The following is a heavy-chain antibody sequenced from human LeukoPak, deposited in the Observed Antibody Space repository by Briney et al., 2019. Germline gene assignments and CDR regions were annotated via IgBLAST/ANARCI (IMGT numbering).Heavy chain of an antibody. J-gene: IGHJ4*02. V-gene: IGHV3-30*02. CDR3: AKLDSSSWYFFDY. Sequence: PGGSLRLSCAASGFTFSSYGMHWVRQAPGKGLEWVAFIRYDGSNKYYADSVKGRFTISRDNSKNTLYLQMNSLRAEDTAVYYCAKLDSSSWYFFDYWGQGTLVTVSS. CDR2: IRYDGSNK. CDR1: GFTFSSYG. D-gene: IGHD6-13*01.